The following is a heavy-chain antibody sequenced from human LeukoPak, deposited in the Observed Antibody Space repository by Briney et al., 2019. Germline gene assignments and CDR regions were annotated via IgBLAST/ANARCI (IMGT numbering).Heavy chain of an antibody. CDR1: GFTFSSYD. V-gene: IGHV3-30*18. J-gene: IGHJ5*02. D-gene: IGHD1-1*01. CDR2: ISYDGNNK. CDR3: AKRNGS. Sequence: PGRSLRLSCAASGFTFSSYDMHWVRQAPGKGLEWVAIISYDGNNKYYADSVKGRFTISRDNSKNTLYLQMNTLRVEDTAVYYCAKRNGSWGQGTLVTVSS.